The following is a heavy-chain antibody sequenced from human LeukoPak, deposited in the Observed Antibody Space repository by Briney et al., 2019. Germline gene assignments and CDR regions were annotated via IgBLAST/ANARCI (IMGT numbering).Heavy chain of an antibody. J-gene: IGHJ3*02. CDR2: IWYDGSNK. CDR3: ARDRGYEGAFDI. V-gene: IGHV3-33*01. D-gene: IGHD5-12*01. CDR1: GFTLSSYG. Sequence: GRSLRLSCAASGFTLSSYGMHWVRQAPGKGLEWVAVIWYDGSNKYYADSVKGRFTISRDNSKNTLYLQMNSLRAEDTAVYYCARDRGYEGAFDIWGQGTMVTVSS.